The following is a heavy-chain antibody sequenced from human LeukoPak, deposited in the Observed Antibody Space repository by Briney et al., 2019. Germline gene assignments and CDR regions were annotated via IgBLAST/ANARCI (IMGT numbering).Heavy chain of an antibody. CDR1: GYTFTAYY. J-gene: IGHJ3*02. V-gene: IGHV1-2*02. CDR2: INPKNADT. D-gene: IGHD6-6*01. CDR3: ARDDSSSSVNALDI. Sequence: ASVRVSCKASGYTFTAYYIHWVRQAPGQGLEWMGWINPKNADTDYAQNFRGRVTMTRDTSISTVYMELSRLRSDDTAVYYCARDDSSSSVNALDIWGQGTMITVSS.